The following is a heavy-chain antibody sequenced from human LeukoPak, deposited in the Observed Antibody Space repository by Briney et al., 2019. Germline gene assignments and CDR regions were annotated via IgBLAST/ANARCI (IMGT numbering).Heavy chain of an antibody. Sequence: GASVKVSCKASGYTFTGYYMHWVRQAPGQGLEWMGWINPNSGGTNYAQKFQGRVTMTRDTSISTAYMELSRLRSDDTAVYYCARAEVVVVPAADYYYMDVWGKGTTVTVSS. D-gene: IGHD2-2*01. CDR1: GYTFTGYY. CDR3: ARAEVVVVPAADYYYMDV. V-gene: IGHV1-2*02. J-gene: IGHJ6*03. CDR2: INPNSGGT.